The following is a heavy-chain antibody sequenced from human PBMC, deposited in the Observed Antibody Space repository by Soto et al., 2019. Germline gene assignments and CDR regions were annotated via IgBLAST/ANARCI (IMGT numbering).Heavy chain of an antibody. Sequence: QVQLQESGPGLVKPSQTLSLTCTVSGGSISSGGYYWSWIRQHPGKGLEWIGYIYYSGSTYYNPSLKGRITISVDTSKNQFSLKLSSVTAADTAVYYCARERITMVRGTNWFDPWGQGTLVTVSS. J-gene: IGHJ5*02. V-gene: IGHV4-31*03. CDR1: GGSISSGGYY. D-gene: IGHD3-10*01. CDR2: IYYSGST. CDR3: ARERITMVRGTNWFDP.